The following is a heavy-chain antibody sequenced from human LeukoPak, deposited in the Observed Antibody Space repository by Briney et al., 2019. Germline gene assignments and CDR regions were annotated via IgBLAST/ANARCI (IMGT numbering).Heavy chain of an antibody. CDR3: ARDLSRSSIAAAASGWFDP. CDR2: IYYSGST. V-gene: IGHV4-39*07. D-gene: IGHD6-13*01. J-gene: IGHJ5*02. CDR1: GGSISSSSYY. Sequence: PSETLSLTCTVSGGSISSSSYYWGWIRQPPGKGLEWIGSIYYSGSTYYNPSLKSRVTISVDTSKNQFSLKLSSVTAADTAVYYCARDLSRSSIAAAASGWFDPWGQGTLVTVSS.